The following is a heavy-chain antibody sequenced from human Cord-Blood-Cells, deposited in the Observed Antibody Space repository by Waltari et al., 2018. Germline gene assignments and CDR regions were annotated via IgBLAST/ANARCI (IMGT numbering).Heavy chain of an antibody. D-gene: IGHD4-17*01. V-gene: IGHV4-34*01. CDR2: INNSGST. CDR1: GGSFSGYY. Sequence: QVQLQQWGAGLLQPSETLSLTCAVYGGSFSGYYWSWIRQPPGKGLEWSGEINNSGSTNYTPSLKSRVTISVDTSKNEFSRKRSSVTAADTAVYYCARAMTRVAFEIWGQGTMVTVSS. CDR3: ARAMTRVAFEI. J-gene: IGHJ3*02.